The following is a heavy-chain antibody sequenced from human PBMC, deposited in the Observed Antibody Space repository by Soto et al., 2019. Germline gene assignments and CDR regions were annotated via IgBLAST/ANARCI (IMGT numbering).Heavy chain of an antibody. CDR1: GYTFTSYG. V-gene: IGHV1-18*01. CDR3: ASHYCSGGSCGGDWFDP. D-gene: IGHD2-15*01. J-gene: IGHJ5*02. Sequence: GASVKVSCKASGYTFTSYGISWVRQAPGQGLEWMGWISAYNGNTNYAQKLQGRVTMTTDTSTSTAYMELRSLRSDDTAVYYCASHYCSGGSCGGDWFDPWGQGTLVTVAS. CDR2: ISAYNGNT.